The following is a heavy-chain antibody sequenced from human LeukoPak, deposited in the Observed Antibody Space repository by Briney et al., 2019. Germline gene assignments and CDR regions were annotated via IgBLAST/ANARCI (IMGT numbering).Heavy chain of an antibody. D-gene: IGHD3-22*01. CDR2: IYYSGST. Sequence: SETLSFTGTVSGGSVSSGGYYWSWIRQHPGKGLEWIGYIYYSGSTYYNPSLKSRVTISVDTSKNQFSLKLSSVTAADTAVYYCARASALYYDSSGYSYYFDYWGQGTLVTVSS. CDR1: GGSVSSGGYY. CDR3: ARASALYYDSSGYSYYFDY. J-gene: IGHJ4*02. V-gene: IGHV4-31*03.